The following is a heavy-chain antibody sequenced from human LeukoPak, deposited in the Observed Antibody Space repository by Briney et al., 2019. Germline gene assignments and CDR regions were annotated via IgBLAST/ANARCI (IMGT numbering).Heavy chain of an antibody. J-gene: IGHJ6*03. Sequence: SGTLSLTCAVSGGSISSNNWWSWVRQPPGKGLEWIGEINHSGSTNYNPSLKSRVTISADTSKNQFSLKLSSVTAADTAVYYCARLGIAARRYYMDVWGKGTTVTVSS. CDR3: ARLGIAARRYYMDV. D-gene: IGHD6-6*01. CDR2: INHSGST. V-gene: IGHV4-4*02. CDR1: GGSISSNNW.